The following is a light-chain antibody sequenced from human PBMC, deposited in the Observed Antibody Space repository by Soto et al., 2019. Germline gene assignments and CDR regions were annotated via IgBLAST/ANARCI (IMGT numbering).Light chain of an antibody. V-gene: IGKV3-15*01. Sequence: EIVFTQSPGTLSLSPVERATLSCRASQSVSNNYLAWYQLKPGQAPRLLIYGASTRATGIPARFSGSGSGTEFTLTISSLQSEDFAVYYCQQYNHWPRTFGQGTKVDIK. J-gene: IGKJ1*01. CDR1: QSVSNN. CDR3: QQYNHWPRT. CDR2: GAS.